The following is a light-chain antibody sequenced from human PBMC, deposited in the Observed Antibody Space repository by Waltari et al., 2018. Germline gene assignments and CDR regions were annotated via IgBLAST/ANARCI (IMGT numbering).Light chain of an antibody. CDR3: QHYVRLPVT. CDR1: QSVGRT. J-gene: IGKJ1*01. V-gene: IGKV3-20*01. Sequence: EVVLTKSPRTLSFSPGERATLSCRASQSVGRTLAWYQQKPGQAPRLLIYGASSRAADIPDRFAGSGSGTDFSLTINRLEPEDFAVYYCQHYVRLPVTFGQGTKVEIK. CDR2: GAS.